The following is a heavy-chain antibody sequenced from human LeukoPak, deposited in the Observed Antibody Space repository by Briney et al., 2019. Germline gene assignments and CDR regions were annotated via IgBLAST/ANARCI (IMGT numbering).Heavy chain of an antibody. V-gene: IGHV3-48*04. CDR3: APHCSSASCPDY. Sequence: GGSLRISCEASGFTFSSYSMKWVRQAPGKGLEWLSLISSTSHGIYYADSVKGRFTISRDNARNSLYLQMNSLRTEDTSVYYCAPHCSSASCPDYWGQGTLVTVSS. CDR1: GFTFSSYS. D-gene: IGHD2-2*01. J-gene: IGHJ4*02. CDR2: ISSTSHGI.